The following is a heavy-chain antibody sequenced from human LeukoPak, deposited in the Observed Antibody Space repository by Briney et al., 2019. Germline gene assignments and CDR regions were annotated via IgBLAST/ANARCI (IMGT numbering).Heavy chain of an antibody. CDR3: ARRSSGSPPYYFDY. V-gene: IGHV3-23*01. CDR2: ISGRGGST. Sequence: GGSLRLSCVGSGFTLSNYVMSWVRQAPGKGLEWVSVISGRGGSTNYADSVKGRFTISRDNAKNTLYLQMNSLRAEDTAVYYCARRSSGSPPYYFDYWGQGTLVTVSS. D-gene: IGHD1-26*01. J-gene: IGHJ4*02. CDR1: GFTLSNYV.